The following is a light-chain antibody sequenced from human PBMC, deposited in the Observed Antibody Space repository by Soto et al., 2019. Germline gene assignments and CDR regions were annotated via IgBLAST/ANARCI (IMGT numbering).Light chain of an antibody. CDR1: SSDVGAYNY. J-gene: IGLJ3*02. CDR2: EVS. CDR3: SSYTSSSSWV. Sequence: QFALTQPASVSGSPGQSITISCTGTSSDVGAYNYVSWYQQHPGKAPKLMIYEVSSRPSGLSNRFSGSKSANTASLTISGLQADDEADYYCSSYTSSSSWVFGGGTKLTVL. V-gene: IGLV2-14*01.